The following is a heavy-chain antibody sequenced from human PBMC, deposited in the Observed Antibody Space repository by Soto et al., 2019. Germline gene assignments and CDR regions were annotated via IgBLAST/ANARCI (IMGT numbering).Heavy chain of an antibody. J-gene: IGHJ6*02. CDR1: GFTFSSYA. CDR3: AKDLGHGSGSYHYYGMDV. D-gene: IGHD3-10*01. Sequence: GGSLRLSCAASGFTFSSYAMSWVRQAPGKGLEWVSAISGSGGSTYYADSVKGRFTISRDNSKNTLYLQMNSLRAEDTAVYYCAKDLGHGSGSYHYYGMDVWGQGTTVTVSS. CDR2: ISGSGGST. V-gene: IGHV3-23*01.